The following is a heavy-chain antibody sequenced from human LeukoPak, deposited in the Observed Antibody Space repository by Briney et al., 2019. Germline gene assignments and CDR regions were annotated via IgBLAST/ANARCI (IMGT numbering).Heavy chain of an antibody. CDR3: ARVHGWGSYSPAQGSFDI. J-gene: IGHJ3*02. Sequence: PSETLSLTCTVSGGSISSSSYYWGWIRQPPGKGLEWIGSIYYSGSTHYNPSLKSRVTISVDTSKNQFSLKLSSVTAADTAVYYCARVHGWGSYSPAQGSFDIWGQGTMVTVSS. V-gene: IGHV4-39*07. D-gene: IGHD1-26*01. CDR2: IYYSGST. CDR1: GGSISSSSYY.